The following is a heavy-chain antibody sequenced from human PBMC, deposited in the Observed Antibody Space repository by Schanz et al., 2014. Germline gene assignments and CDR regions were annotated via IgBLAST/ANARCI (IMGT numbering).Heavy chain of an antibody. CDR3: ASGVHVSSLQKGLQF. CDR2: IATSSSTR. J-gene: IGHJ1*01. V-gene: IGHV3-11*04. D-gene: IGHD3-10*01. Sequence: QVQLVESGGGLVKPGGSLRLSCAASGFTFSDYYMNWVRQVPGKGLEWLSYIATSSSTRHYADSVKGRVTISRDNAKNSVSLQMRRLRVEDTAVYYCASGVHVSSLQKGLQFWGRGTLVIVSS. CDR1: GFTFSDYY.